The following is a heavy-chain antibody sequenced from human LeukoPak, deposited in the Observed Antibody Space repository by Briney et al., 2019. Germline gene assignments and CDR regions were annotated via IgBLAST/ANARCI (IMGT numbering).Heavy chain of an antibody. V-gene: IGHV1-46*01. CDR2: INPSGGST. J-gene: IGHJ6*02. CDR3: ARTQGATKLGDGMDV. CDR1: GYTFTSYY. Sequence: GASVKVSCKASGYTFTSYYMHWVRQAPGQGLEWMGIINPSGGSTSYAQKFQGRVTMTRDTSTSTVYMELSSLRSDDTAVYYCARTQGATKLGDGMDVWGQGTTVTVSS. D-gene: IGHD1-26*01.